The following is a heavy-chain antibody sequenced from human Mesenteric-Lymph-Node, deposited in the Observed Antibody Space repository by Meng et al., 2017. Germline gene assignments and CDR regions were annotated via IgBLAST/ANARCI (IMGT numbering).Heavy chain of an antibody. D-gene: IGHD3-3*01. CDR2: IHSIAGT. CDR3: ANRFV. CDR1: GFTFSSYA. Sequence: GESLKISCAASGFTFSSYAMHWVRQAPGKGLEWVSMIHSIAGTFFAESVKGRFTISRDNSKNTLYLQMDSLRTEDTAVYYCANRFVWGLGTLVTVSS. J-gene: IGHJ4*02. V-gene: IGHV3-NL1*01.